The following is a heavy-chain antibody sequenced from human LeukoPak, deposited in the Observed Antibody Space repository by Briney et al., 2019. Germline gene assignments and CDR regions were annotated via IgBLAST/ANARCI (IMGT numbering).Heavy chain of an antibody. D-gene: IGHD6-19*01. CDR2: INANGINT. CDR3: AKPISGRLAVSADWFDP. V-gene: IGHV3-23*01. CDR1: VYAFNFYA. Sequence: PGGSLRLSCAASVYAFNFYAMSWVRQALENGLQWVSPINANGINTYYAESVRGRFTISRDNSKDTLYLQLNSLRAEDTAIYFCAKPISGRLAVSADWFDPWGQGTLVIVSS. J-gene: IGHJ5*02.